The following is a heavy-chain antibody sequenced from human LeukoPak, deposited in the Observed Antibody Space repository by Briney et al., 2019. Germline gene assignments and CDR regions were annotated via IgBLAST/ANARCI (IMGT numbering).Heavy chain of an antibody. V-gene: IGHV4-39*01. Sequence: PSETLSLTCTVSGGSISSSSYYWGWLRQPPGKGLEWIGSIYYSGSTYYNPSLKSRVTISVDTSKNQFSLKLSSVTAADTAVYYCARKMGYCSSGSCRKQINWFDPWGQGTLVTVSS. CDR2: IYYSGST. D-gene: IGHD2-15*01. CDR1: GGSISSSSYY. J-gene: IGHJ5*02. CDR3: ARKMGYCSSGSCRKQINWFDP.